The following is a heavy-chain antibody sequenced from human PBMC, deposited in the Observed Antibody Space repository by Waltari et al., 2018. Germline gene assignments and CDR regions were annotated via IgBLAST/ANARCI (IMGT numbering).Heavy chain of an antibody. V-gene: IGHV3-23*01. CDR2: IGSGGET. D-gene: IGHD6-13*01. J-gene: IGHJ4*02. CDR3: AKDLYWWTAADY. CDR1: GFLFSTNA. Sequence: EVQLLESGGGLIQPGGSLRLSCAASGFLFSTNAMSWVRQSPGKGLEWVSGIGSGGETHYTDSVKGRFTISRDNSKSSLYLQMNSLRAEDTAVYYCAKDLYWWTAADYWGQGILVTVSS.